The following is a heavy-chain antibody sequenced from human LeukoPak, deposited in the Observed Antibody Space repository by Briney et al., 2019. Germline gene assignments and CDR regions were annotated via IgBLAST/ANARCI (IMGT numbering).Heavy chain of an antibody. Sequence: ASVKVSCKASGGTFSSYAIGWVRQAPGQGLEWVGGIIPIFGTANYAQKFQGRVTITADESTSTAYMELSSLRSEDTAVYYCARDDPSVDLTIFGVVPFARYYYYYMDVWGKGTTVTVSS. CDR3: ARDDPSVDLTIFGVVPFARYYYYYMDV. J-gene: IGHJ6*03. CDR2: IIPIFGTA. V-gene: IGHV1-69*13. D-gene: IGHD3-3*01. CDR1: GGTFSSYA.